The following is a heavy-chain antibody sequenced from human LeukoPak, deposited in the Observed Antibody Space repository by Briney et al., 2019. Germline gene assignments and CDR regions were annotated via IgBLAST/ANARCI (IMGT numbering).Heavy chain of an antibody. CDR1: GGSFSGYY. CDR3: ARRSVGSIAVALGGAFDY. D-gene: IGHD6-19*01. J-gene: IGHJ4*02. V-gene: IGHV4-34*01. CDR2: INHSGST. Sequence: SETLSLTCTVYGGSFSGYYWSWIRQPPGKGLEWIGEINHSGSTNYNPSLKSRVTISVDTSKNQFSLKLSSMTAADTAVYYCARRSVGSIAVALGGAFDYWGQGTLVTVSS.